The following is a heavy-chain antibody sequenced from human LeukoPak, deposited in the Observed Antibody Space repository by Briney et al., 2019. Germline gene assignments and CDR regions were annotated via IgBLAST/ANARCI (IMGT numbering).Heavy chain of an antibody. J-gene: IGHJ6*02. CDR2: ISYDGSNK. D-gene: IGHD1-26*01. CDR3: AKGPQWELFPSGYYGMDV. Sequence: GGYLRLSCAASGFTFSSYGMHWVRQAPGKGLEWVAVISYDGSNKYYADSVKGRFTISRDNSKNTLYLQMNSLRAEDTAVYYCAKGPQWELFPSGYYGMDVWGQGTTVTVSS. CDR1: GFTFSSYG. V-gene: IGHV3-30*18.